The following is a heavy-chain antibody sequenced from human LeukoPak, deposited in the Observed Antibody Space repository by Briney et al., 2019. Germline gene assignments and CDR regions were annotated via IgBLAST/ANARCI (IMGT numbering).Heavy chain of an antibody. CDR1: GFTFSSYE. J-gene: IGHJ4*02. V-gene: IGHV3-48*03. CDR3: ARLITVGYFDY. CDR2: ISSSGSTI. Sequence: GGSLRLSCAASGFTFSSYEMTWVRQAPGKGLEWVSYISSSGSTIYYADSVKGRFTISRDNAKNSLYLQMNSLRAEDTAVYYCARLITVGYFDYWGQGTLVTVSS. D-gene: IGHD5-24*01.